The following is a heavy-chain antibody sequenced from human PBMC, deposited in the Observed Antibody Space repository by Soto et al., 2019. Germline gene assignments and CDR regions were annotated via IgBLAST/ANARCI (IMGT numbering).Heavy chain of an antibody. V-gene: IGHV3-21*01. D-gene: IGHD1-20*01. J-gene: IGHJ4*02. CDR2: ISSSSSYI. CDR1: GFTFSSYS. CDR3: ARDGAPLGIPFDY. Sequence: PGGSLRLSCAASGFTFSSYSMNWVRQAPGKGLEWVSSISSSSSYIYYADSVKGRFTISRDNAKNSLYLQMNSLRAEDTAVYYCARDGAPLGIPFDYWGQGTLVTVSS.